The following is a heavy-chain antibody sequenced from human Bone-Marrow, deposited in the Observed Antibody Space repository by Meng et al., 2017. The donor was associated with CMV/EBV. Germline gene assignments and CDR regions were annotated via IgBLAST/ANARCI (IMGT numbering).Heavy chain of an antibody. V-gene: IGHV4-34*01. J-gene: IGHJ2*01. Sequence: SETLSLTCTVSGGSISFYYWSWIRQPPGKGLEWIGEINHSGSTNYNPSLKSRVTISVDTSKNQFSLKLSSVTAADTAVYYCARLGPWQWLVSPHWYFDLWGRGTLVTVSS. D-gene: IGHD6-19*01. CDR3: ARLGPWQWLVSPHWYFDL. CDR2: INHSGST. CDR1: GGSISFYY.